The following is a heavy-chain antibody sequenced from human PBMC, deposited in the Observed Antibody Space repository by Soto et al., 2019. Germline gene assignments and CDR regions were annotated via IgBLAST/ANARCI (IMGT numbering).Heavy chain of an antibody. CDR1: GFTFRNFW. D-gene: IGHD2-2*01. V-gene: IGHV3-7*01. Sequence: EVQLVESGGGLVQPGGSLRLSCAASGFTFRNFWMNWVRQAPGKGLEWVANIKQDGSEKYYVGSVKGRFTISRDNANNSLYLQMNSLRAEDTAVYYCARGGNTICFENWGLGTLVSVSS. CDR2: IKQDGSEK. J-gene: IGHJ4*02. CDR3: ARGGNTICFEN.